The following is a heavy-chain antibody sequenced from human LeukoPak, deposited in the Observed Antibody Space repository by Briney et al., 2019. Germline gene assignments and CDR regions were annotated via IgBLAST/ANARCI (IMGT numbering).Heavy chain of an antibody. D-gene: IGHD3-22*01. J-gene: IGHJ4*02. CDR2: IHPSGGST. CDR1: GYTFTNYY. Sequence: VSVKVSCKASGYTFTNYYMHWVRQAPGQGLEWMGVIHPSGGSTSFAQKFQGRVTMTRDTSTSTVYMELSSLRSDDTAVYYCARGIGLDYDSSGLDWGQGTLVTVSS. V-gene: IGHV1-46*01. CDR3: ARGIGLDYDSSGLD.